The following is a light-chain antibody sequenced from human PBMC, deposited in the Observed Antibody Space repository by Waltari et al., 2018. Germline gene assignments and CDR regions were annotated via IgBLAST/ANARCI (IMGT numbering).Light chain of an antibody. CDR2: GAS. Sequence: IVFTQSPGPLSLSPGGRATVSCRASQTVRTTYLAWYQQKPGQAPTLLIYGASSRATGIPDRFSGSGSGTDFSLTISSLEPEDFAVYYCQQYDISPLTFGGGTKVEIK. CDR1: QTVRTTY. CDR3: QQYDISPLT. J-gene: IGKJ4*01. V-gene: IGKV3-20*01.